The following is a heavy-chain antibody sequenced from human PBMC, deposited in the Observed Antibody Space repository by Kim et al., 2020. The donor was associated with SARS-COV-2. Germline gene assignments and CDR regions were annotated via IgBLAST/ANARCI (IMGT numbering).Heavy chain of an antibody. D-gene: IGHD3-10*01. Sequence: GGSLRLSCVGSGFTFSNYAITWVRQAPGKGLEWVSVINGSGGATYYAASVKGRFTISRDNSKNTLYLQMNSLRVEDTAVYYCAKNSGSGKSYYYHMDVWGQGTTVTVSS. J-gene: IGHJ6*02. CDR2: INGSGGAT. CDR3: AKNSGSGKSYYYHMDV. V-gene: IGHV3-23*01. CDR1: GFTFSNYA.